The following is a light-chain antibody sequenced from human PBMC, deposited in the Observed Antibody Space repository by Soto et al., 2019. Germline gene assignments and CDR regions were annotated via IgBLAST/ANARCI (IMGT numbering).Light chain of an antibody. V-gene: IGKV3-15*01. CDR3: QQYNNWPPWT. CDR1: QSVSSD. J-gene: IGKJ1*01. Sequence: EIVMTQSPATLSLSPGERATLSCRASQSVSSDLAWYQQKPGQAPRLLIYGASTRATGIPARFSGSGSGTEFTLTISSLQSEHFALYYCQQYNNWPPWTFGQGTKVEIK. CDR2: GAS.